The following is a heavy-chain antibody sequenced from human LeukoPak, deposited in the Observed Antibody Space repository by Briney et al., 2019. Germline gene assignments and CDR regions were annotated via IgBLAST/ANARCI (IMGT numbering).Heavy chain of an antibody. V-gene: IGHV4-34*01. CDR3: ARPSWPLGYFQH. D-gene: IGHD6-13*01. CDR2: INHSGST. Sequence: SETLSLTCAVYGGSFSGYYWSWIRQPPGKGLEWIGEINHSGSTNYNPSLKSRVTISVDTSKNQFSLKLSSVTAADTAVYYCARPSWPLGYFQHWGQGTLVTVSS. J-gene: IGHJ1*01. CDR1: GGSFSGYY.